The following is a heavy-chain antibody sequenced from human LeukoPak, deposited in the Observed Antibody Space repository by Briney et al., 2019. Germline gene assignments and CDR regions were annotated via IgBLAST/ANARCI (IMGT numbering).Heavy chain of an antibody. CDR2: MYYSGGT. Sequence: PSETLSLTCRVSGASISGYYWSWIRQPPGKGLEWIGHMYYSGGTTYNPSLKSRVTISVDTSKNQFSLRLSSVTAADTAVYYCARQMSGWFDPWGQGTLVTVSS. V-gene: IGHV4-59*08. D-gene: IGHD3-10*01. CDR1: GASISGYY. CDR3: ARQMSGWFDP. J-gene: IGHJ5*02.